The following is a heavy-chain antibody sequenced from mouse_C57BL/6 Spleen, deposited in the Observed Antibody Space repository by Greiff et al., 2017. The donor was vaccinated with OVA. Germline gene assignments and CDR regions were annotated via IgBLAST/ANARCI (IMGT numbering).Heavy chain of an antibody. V-gene: IGHV1-69*01. Sequence: VQLQQPGAELVMPGASVKLSCKASGYTFTSYWMHWVKQRPGQGLEWIGEIDPSDSYTNYNQKFKGKSTLTVDKSSSTAYMQLSSLTSEDSAVYYCARSYGSSPWYFDVWGTGTTVTVSS. D-gene: IGHD1-1*01. CDR1: GYTFTSYW. CDR3: ARSYGSSPWYFDV. J-gene: IGHJ1*03. CDR2: IDPSDSYT.